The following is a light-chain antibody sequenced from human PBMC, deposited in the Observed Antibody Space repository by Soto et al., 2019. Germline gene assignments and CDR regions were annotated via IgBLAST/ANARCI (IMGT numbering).Light chain of an antibody. Sequence: TQLTQSPSSMSASVGDRVTITCRASQGISSYLAWYQQKPGKAPKLLIYAASTLQSGVPSRFSGSGSGTDFTLTISSLQPEDFATYYCQQLNSYLMYTFGQGTKLEIK. CDR3: QQLNSYLMYT. J-gene: IGKJ2*01. CDR1: QGISSY. CDR2: AAS. V-gene: IGKV1-9*01.